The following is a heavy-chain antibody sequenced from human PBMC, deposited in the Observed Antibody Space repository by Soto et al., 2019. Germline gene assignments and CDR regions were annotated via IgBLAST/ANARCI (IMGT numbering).Heavy chain of an antibody. CDR3: ATRETRTGGPV. Sequence: QVQLQESGPGLVESSGTLSLTCAVYGGSITSGHWWTWVRQSPGKGLEWIGEISLNGDINYSPSLQXXVTVSMDMSRNHLSLRLTSVTAAAPAVYYCATRETRTGGPVGGPGTVVTVSS. V-gene: IGHV4-4*02. CDR1: GGSITSGHW. D-gene: IGHD2-8*02. CDR2: ISLNGDI. J-gene: IGHJ4*03.